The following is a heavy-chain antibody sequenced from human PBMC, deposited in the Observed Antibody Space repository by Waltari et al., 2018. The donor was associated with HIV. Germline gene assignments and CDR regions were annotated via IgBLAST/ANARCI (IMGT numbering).Heavy chain of an antibody. V-gene: IGHV3-30*02. Sequence: QVQLVESGGGVVQPGRSLRLSCAASGFPFVAYGMHWVRQAPGEVREWVAFIGYNGNTKFYGDTVKGRFTSYRDNSKNTLYLQMNSLRGEDTAIYYCAKDLEGSGSLGAAHWGQGILVTVSS. J-gene: IGHJ4*02. CDR1: GFPFVAYG. CDR2: IGYNGNTK. D-gene: IGHD6-19*01. CDR3: AKDLEGSGSLGAAH.